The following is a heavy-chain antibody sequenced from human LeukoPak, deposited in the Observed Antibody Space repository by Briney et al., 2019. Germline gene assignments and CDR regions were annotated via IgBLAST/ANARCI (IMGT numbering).Heavy chain of an antibody. V-gene: IGHV3-20*04. CDR1: GYSFGGFY. CDR3: AQRGVQGYMDV. Sequence: GGSLRLSCEDSGYSFGGFYMHWVRQAPGKGLEWVASINGDGEYTVYAASVKGRFTISRDNSNNMLNLQMSSLRAEDRALYYCAQRGVQGYMDVWGKGTTVIVSS. D-gene: IGHD1-26*01. J-gene: IGHJ6*03. CDR2: INGDGEYT.